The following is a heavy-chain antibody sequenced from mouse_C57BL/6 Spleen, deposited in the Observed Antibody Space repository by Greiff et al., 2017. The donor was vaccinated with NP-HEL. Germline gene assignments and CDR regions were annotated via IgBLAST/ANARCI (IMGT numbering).Heavy chain of an antibody. D-gene: IGHD3-2*02. V-gene: IGHV7-3*01. CDR1: GFTFTDYY. CDR2: IRNKANGYTT. CDR3: ASCDVAQAKGYAMDY. Sequence: DVKMVESGGGLVQPGGSLSLSCAASGFTFTDYYMSWVRQPPGKALEWLGFIRNKANGYTTEYSASVKGRFTISRDNSQSILYLQMNALRAEDSATYYGASCDVAQAKGYAMDYWGQGTSVTVSS. J-gene: IGHJ4*01.